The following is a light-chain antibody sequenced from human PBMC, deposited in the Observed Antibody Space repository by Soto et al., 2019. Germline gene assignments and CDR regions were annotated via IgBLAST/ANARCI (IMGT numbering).Light chain of an antibody. CDR1: QSISRN. V-gene: IGKV3-15*01. J-gene: IGKJ5*01. CDR2: AAS. Sequence: EVVMTQSPAPLSVSPGERASLSCRASQSISRNLAWYQHIPGQAPRLLIYAASTRATGIPARFSGSGSGTEFTLTISSLQSEDFAVYYCQQYNTWPPITFGQGTRLQIK. CDR3: QQYNTWPPIT.